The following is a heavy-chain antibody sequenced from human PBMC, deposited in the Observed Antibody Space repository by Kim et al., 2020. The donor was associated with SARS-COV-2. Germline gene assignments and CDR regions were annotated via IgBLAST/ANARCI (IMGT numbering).Heavy chain of an antibody. CDR2: ISGSGDRT. CDR3: AKERVVPATGDAFDS. V-gene: IGHV3-23*01. CDR1: GFSFSSFA. J-gene: IGHJ3*02. Sequence: GGSLRLSCAASGFSFSSFAMTWVRQAPGKGLEGKGLEWVSTISGSGDRTYYADSVKGRFTISRDNSKNTLYLQMNSLRAEDTAVYHCAKERVVPATGDAFDSWGQGTMVTVSS. D-gene: IGHD2-15*01.